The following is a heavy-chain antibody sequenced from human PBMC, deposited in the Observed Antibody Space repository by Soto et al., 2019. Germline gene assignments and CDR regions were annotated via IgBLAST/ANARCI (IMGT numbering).Heavy chain of an antibody. D-gene: IGHD3-3*01. CDR2: INPNSGGT. CDR3: AREGRFLEWLPRTTYYYGMDV. Sequence: QVQLVQSGAEVKKPGASVKVSCKASGYTFTGYYMHWVRQAPGQGLEWMGWINPNSGGTNYAQKFQGWVTMTRDTSISTAYMELSRLRSDDTAVYYCAREGRFLEWLPRTTYYYGMDVWGQGTTVTVSS. J-gene: IGHJ6*02. V-gene: IGHV1-2*04. CDR1: GYTFTGYY.